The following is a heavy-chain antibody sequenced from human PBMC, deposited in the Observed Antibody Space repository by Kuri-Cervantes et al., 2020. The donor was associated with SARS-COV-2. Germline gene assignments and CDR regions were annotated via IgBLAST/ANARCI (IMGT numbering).Heavy chain of an antibody. CDR3: ARDFSSSGGFDY. Sequence: GGSLRLSCAASGFTFSSYSMNWVRQAPGEGLEWVSSISSSSSYIYYADSVKGRFTISRDNAKNSLYLQMNSLRAEDTAVYYCARDFSSSGGFDYWGQGTLVTVSS. CDR2: ISSSSSYI. D-gene: IGHD6-6*01. CDR1: GFTFSSYS. V-gene: IGHV3-21*01. J-gene: IGHJ4*02.